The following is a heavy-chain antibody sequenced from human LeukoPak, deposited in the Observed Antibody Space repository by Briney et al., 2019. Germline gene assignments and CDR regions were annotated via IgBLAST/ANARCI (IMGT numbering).Heavy chain of an antibody. J-gene: IGHJ4*02. V-gene: IGHV4-59*08. CDR3: ARQASDYDFDY. CDR2: IYYSGST. CDR1: GGSISSYY. D-gene: IGHD3-16*01. Sequence: KPSETLSLTCTVSGGSISSYYWSWIRQPPGKGLEWIGYIYYSGSTNYNPSLKSRVTISVDTSKNQFSLKLSSVTAADTAAYYCARQASDYDFDYWGQGTLVTVSS.